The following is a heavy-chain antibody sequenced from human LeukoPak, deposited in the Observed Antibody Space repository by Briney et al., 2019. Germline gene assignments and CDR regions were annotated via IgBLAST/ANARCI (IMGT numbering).Heavy chain of an antibody. Sequence: PGGSLRLSCAASGFTFSSYWMTWVRQAPGRGLEWVATIKADGSDKYYVTSVKGRFTISRDNAKNSLSLQMDSLRAEDTAVYYCARGGLWGGDYWGQGTLVTVSS. D-gene: IGHD3-16*01. CDR1: GFTFSSYW. CDR2: IKADGSDK. CDR3: ARGGLWGGDY. V-gene: IGHV3-7*01. J-gene: IGHJ4*02.